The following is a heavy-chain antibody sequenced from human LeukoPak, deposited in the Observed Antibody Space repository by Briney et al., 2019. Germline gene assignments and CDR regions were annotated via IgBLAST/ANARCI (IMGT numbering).Heavy chain of an antibody. CDR2: IAHDGSLT. D-gene: IGHD3-9*01. CDR1: GFTFSSYA. CDR3: AKYKIFGSPLFDY. V-gene: IGHV3-23*01. J-gene: IGHJ4*02. Sequence: GGTLRLSCAASGFTFSSYAMSWVRQAPGGGLEWLSSIAHDGSLTYYADSVKGRFTISRDNSKGTLYLQTNSLRVEDTALYYCAKYKIFGSPLFDYWGQGTLVTVSS.